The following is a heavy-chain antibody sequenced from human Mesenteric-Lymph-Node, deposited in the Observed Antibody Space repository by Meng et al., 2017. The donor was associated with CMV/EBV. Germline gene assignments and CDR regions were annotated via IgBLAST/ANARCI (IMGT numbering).Heavy chain of an antibody. V-gene: IGHV7-4-1*02. Sequence: TCTSYDMDWVGQAPGQVLEWMGWINTNPGNPTYGQGFAGQFVFSMDTSVSTEYLQISSLEAEATAVYFCARDAIAVAGNVGYDFWGQGTLVTVSS. CDR2: INTNPGNP. CDR3: ARDAIAVAGNVGYDF. CDR1: TCTSYD. J-gene: IGHJ4*02. D-gene: IGHD6-13*01.